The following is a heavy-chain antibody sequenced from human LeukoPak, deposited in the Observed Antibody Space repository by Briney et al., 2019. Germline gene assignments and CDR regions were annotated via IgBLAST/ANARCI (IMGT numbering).Heavy chain of an antibody. D-gene: IGHD3-9*01. CDR2: ISSSGSTI. V-gene: IGHV3-11*01. Sequence: GGSLRLSCAASGFTFSDYYMSWIRQAPGKGLEWVSYISSSGSTIYYADSVKGRFTISRDNAKNSLYLQMNSLRAEDTAVYYCARDAIAAYYDILTGAPDAFDIWGQGTMVTVSS. CDR3: ARDAIAAYYDILTGAPDAFDI. J-gene: IGHJ3*02. CDR1: GFTFSDYY.